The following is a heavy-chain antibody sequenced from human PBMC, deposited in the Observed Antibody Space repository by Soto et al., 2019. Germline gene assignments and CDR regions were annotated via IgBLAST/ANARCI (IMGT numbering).Heavy chain of an antibody. J-gene: IGHJ6*02. Sequence: GGSLRLSCAASGFTFSTYAMTWVRQAPGKGLEWVSLISNSGDGTYYADSVKGRFTISRDNSQRTLNLQMNSLRAEDTAVYYCAKNGDFWSWGMDVWGQGTTVTVSS. CDR2: ISNSGDGT. V-gene: IGHV3-23*01. CDR1: GFTFSTYA. CDR3: AKNGDFWSWGMDV. D-gene: IGHD3-3*01.